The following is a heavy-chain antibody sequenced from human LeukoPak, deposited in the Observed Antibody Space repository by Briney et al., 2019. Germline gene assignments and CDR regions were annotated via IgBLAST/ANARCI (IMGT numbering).Heavy chain of an antibody. CDR1: GGSISSYY. J-gene: IGHJ6*03. V-gene: IGHV4-59*08. CDR3: ARQGGYYYYMDV. CDR2: IYYSGST. Sequence: SETLSLTCTVSGGSISSYYWSWIRQPPGKGLEWIGYIYYSGSTNYNPSLKSRVTISVDTSKSQFSLKLSSVTAADTAVYYCARQGGYYYYMDVWGKGTTVTVSS.